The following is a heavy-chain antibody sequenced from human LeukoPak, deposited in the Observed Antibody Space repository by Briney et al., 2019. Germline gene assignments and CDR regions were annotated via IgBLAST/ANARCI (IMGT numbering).Heavy chain of an antibody. CDR3: AKDPMLRGSTYDY. D-gene: IGHD3-10*01. CDR2: ISGSGTT. Sequence: GGSLRLSCAASGFTFSSYAMTWVCQAPGKGLEWVSAISGSGTTYYADSVKGRFTISRDNSKNTLYLQMNSLRAEDTAVYYCAKDPMLRGSTYDYWGQGTLVTVSS. CDR1: GFTFSSYA. J-gene: IGHJ4*02. V-gene: IGHV3-23*01.